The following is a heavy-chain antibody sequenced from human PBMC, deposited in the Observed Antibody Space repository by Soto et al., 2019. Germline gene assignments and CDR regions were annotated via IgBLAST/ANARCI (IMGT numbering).Heavy chain of an antibody. J-gene: IGHJ3*02. D-gene: IGHD6-13*01. CDR1: GYTFTVDY. V-gene: IGHV1-2*02. CDR3: ARQRKGAAAGPVDAFDI. Sequence: ASVKVSCKASGYTFTVDYMHWVRQAPGQGLEWMGWISPNSGGTFAAQKFQGRVTMTRDTSVNMAYMELTSLKSDDTAVYYCARQRKGAAAGPVDAFDIWGQGTMVTVSS. CDR2: ISPNSGGT.